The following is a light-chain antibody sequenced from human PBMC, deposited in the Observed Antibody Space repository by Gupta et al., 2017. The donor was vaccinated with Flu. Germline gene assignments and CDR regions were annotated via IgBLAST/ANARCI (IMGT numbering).Light chain of an antibody. CDR2: EDR. V-gene: IGLV2-14*01. CDR1: SSAGGGYNY. J-gene: IGLJ1*01. Sequence: SALTQPASVSGSPGPSITISSTRSSSAGGGYNYGSWYQQHPGNAPKLMIYEDRKRPVGVSNRFSGSKSGNTATLTISGVQAEDEADYYCSAYRSKTYVFGTGTKFTVL. CDR3: SAYRSKTYV.